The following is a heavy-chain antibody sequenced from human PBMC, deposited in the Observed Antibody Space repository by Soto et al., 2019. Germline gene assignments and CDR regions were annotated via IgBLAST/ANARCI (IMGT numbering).Heavy chain of an antibody. CDR2: FFIGGNT. CDR1: GGSISSSTYY. D-gene: IGHD1-26*01. CDR3: AREDTWDLFDY. J-gene: IGHJ4*02. Sequence: SETLSLTCTVSGGSISSSTYYWGWMRQPPGKGLEWIASFFIGGNTYYNPSLKSRVTISVDTSKNQFSLKLSSVTAADTAVYYCAREDTWDLFDYWGQGTLVTVSS. V-gene: IGHV4-39*07.